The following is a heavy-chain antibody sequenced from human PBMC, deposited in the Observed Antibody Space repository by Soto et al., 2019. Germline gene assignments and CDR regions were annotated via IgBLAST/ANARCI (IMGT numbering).Heavy chain of an antibody. CDR3: ARDTARFGEFAHWFDP. D-gene: IGHD3-10*01. Sequence: QVQLVQSGAEVKKPGSSVKVSCKASGGTFSSYAISWVRQAPGQGLEWMGGIIPIFGTANYAQKFQGRVTVTDGQSTSTPDDERSRLGSEVTAVYYCARDTARFGEFAHWFDPWGQGTLVTVSS. V-gene: IGHV1-69*12. CDR2: IIPIFGTA. CDR1: GGTFSSYA. J-gene: IGHJ5*02.